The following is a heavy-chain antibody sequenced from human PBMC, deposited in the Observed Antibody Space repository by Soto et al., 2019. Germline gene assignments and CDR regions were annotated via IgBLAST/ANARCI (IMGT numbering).Heavy chain of an antibody. Sequence: ASVKVSCKASGYTFTSYAMHWVRQAPGQRLEWMGWINAGNGNTKYSQKFQGRVTITRDTSASTAYMELSSLRSEDTAVYYCARVITYYDFWSGSGMDVWGQGTTVTVS. CDR2: INAGNGNT. CDR3: ARVITYYDFWSGSGMDV. CDR1: GYTFTSYA. D-gene: IGHD3-3*01. J-gene: IGHJ6*02. V-gene: IGHV1-3*01.